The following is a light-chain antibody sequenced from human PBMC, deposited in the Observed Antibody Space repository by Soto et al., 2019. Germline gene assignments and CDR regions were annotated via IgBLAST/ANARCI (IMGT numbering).Light chain of an antibody. CDR1: RSDIGSSDH. CDR2: DVY. J-gene: IGLJ1*01. V-gene: IGLV2-14*03. CDR3: SSYTSTTSYV. Sequence: QSVLTQPASVSDSPGQSITISCIGTRSDIGSSDHVSWHQQHPGRAPKLIIYDVYNWPSGVYHRFSGYKTGNTASLIISGLQAEDEADYYCSSYTSTTSYVFGSGTKLTVL.